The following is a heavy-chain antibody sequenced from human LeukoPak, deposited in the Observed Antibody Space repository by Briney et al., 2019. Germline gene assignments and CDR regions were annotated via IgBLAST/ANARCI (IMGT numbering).Heavy chain of an antibody. D-gene: IGHD2-2*02. Sequence: APVKVSCKASGYTFTGYYMHWVRQAPGQGLEWMGWINPNSGGTNYAQKFQGRVTMTRDTSISTAYMELSRLRSDDTAVYYCASQDCSSTSCYRGTGYWGQGTLVTVSS. CDR1: GYTFTGYY. V-gene: IGHV1-2*02. CDR2: INPNSGGT. CDR3: ASQDCSSTSCYRGTGY. J-gene: IGHJ4*02.